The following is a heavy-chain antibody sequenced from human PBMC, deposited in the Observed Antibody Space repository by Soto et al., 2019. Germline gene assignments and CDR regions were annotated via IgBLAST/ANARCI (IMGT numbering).Heavy chain of an antibody. CDR3: ARGFPLWFGETPYDYYYMDV. Sequence: SETLSLTCAVYGGSFSGYYWSWIRQPPGKGLEWIGEINHSGSTNYNPSLKSRVTISVDTSKNQFSLKLSSVTAADTAVYYCARGFPLWFGETPYDYYYMDVWGKGTTVTVSS. J-gene: IGHJ6*03. D-gene: IGHD3-10*01. CDR2: INHSGST. V-gene: IGHV4-34*01. CDR1: GGSFSGYY.